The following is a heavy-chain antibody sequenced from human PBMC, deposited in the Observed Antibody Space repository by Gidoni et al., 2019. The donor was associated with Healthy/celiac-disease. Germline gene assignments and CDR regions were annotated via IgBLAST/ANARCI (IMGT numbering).Heavy chain of an antibody. CDR3: ARWTPGGYVFCSGYND. CDR2: ISSSGSTI. CDR1: GFTLRSYD. Sequence: EVQLEESGGGLVQPGGSLRLSCAASGFTLRSYDMNLVRRAPWKGLEWVLYISSSGSTIYIADSVKRRFTISRYNAKNSLYLQMNSLRAEDTAVYDCARWTPGGYVFCSGYNDWGQGTLVTVSS. D-gene: IGHD3-3*01. J-gene: IGHJ4*02. V-gene: IGHV3-48*03.